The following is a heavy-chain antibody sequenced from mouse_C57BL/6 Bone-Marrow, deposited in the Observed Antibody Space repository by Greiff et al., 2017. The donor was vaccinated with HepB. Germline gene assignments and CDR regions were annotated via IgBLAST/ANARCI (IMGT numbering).Heavy chain of an antibody. CDR2: ISSGSSTI. D-gene: IGHD1-1*01. CDR3: ARPPTVATGFDY. Sequence: EVKLVESGGGLVKPGGSLKLSCAASGFTFSDYGMHWVRQAPEKGLEWVAYISSGSSTIYYADTVKGRFTISRDNAKNTLFLQMTSLRSEDTAMYYCARPPTVATGFDYWGQGTTLTVSS. CDR1: GFTFSDYG. J-gene: IGHJ2*01. V-gene: IGHV5-17*01.